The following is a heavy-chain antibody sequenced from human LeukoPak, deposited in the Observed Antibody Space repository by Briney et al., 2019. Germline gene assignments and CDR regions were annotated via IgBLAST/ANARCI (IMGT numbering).Heavy chain of an antibody. D-gene: IGHD1-26*01. CDR1: GFTFSSYW. CDR3: VKDMNWDLRPGYFGS. Sequence: PGGSLRLSCAASGFTFSSYWMSWVRQAPGKGLEWVANIKQDGSEKYYVDSVKGRFTISRDNAKNSLYLQMNSLRAEDTAFYYCVKDMNWDLRPGYFGSWGQGTLVTVSS. CDR2: IKQDGSEK. J-gene: IGHJ4*02. V-gene: IGHV3-7*03.